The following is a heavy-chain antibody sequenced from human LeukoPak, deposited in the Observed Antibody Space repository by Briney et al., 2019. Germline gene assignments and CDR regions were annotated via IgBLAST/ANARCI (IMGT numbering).Heavy chain of an antibody. J-gene: IGHJ5*02. CDR1: GYTFTSYG. V-gene: IGHV1-18*01. CDR3: ARYYCSSTSCYRANWLDP. Sequence: ASVKVSCKASGYTFTSYGISWVRQAPGQGLEWMGWISAYNGNTNYVQKLQGRVTMTTDTSTSTAYMELRNLRSDDTAVYYCARYYCSSTSCYRANWLDPWGQGTLVTVSS. D-gene: IGHD2-2*02. CDR2: ISAYNGNT.